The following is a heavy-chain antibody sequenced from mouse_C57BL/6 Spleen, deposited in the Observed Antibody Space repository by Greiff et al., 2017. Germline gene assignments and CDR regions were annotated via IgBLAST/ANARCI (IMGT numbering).Heavy chain of an antibody. Sequence: EVMLVESEGGLVQPGSSMKLSCTASGFTFSDYYMAWVRQVPEKGLEWVANINYDGSSTYYLDSLKSRFIISRDNAKNILYLQMSSLKSEDTAPYYCARGLITTGLDYWGQGTTLTVSS. CDR2: INYDGSST. CDR1: GFTFSDYY. V-gene: IGHV5-16*01. J-gene: IGHJ2*01. D-gene: IGHD1-1*01. CDR3: ARGLITTGLDY.